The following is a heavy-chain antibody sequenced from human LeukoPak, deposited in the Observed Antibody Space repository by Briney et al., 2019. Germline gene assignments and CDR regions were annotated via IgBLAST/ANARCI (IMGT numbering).Heavy chain of an antibody. CDR2: ISGSGGST. Sequence: GGSLRLSCTASGYTFNSYAMSWVRQAPGKGLEWVSAISGSGGSTYYADSVKGRFTISRDNSKNTLYLQMNSLRAEDTAVYYCAKVIGFVVVTGSYFDYWGQGTLVTVSS. D-gene: IGHD2-21*02. CDR1: GYTFNSYA. CDR3: AKVIGFVVVTGSYFDY. J-gene: IGHJ4*02. V-gene: IGHV3-23*01.